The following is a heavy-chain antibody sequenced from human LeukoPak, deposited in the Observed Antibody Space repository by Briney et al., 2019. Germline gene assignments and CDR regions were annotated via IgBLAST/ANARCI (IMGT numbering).Heavy chain of an antibody. CDR3: ASYSYYYDSSGSYYGMDV. J-gene: IGHJ6*02. D-gene: IGHD3-22*01. Sequence: PGGSLRLSCAASGFTFSSYEMNWLRQAPGKGLEWDSYTSSSGSTRYYADSVKGRFTISRDNAKNSLYLQMNSLRAEDTAVYYCASYSYYYDSSGSYYGMDVWGQGTTVTVSS. V-gene: IGHV3-48*03. CDR2: TSSSGSTR. CDR1: GFTFSSYE.